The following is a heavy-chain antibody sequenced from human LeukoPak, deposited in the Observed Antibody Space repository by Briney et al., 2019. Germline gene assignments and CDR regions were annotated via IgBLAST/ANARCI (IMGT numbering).Heavy chain of an antibody. CDR3: AKPDRYCSGTNCYVWFDP. Sequence: GGSLRLSCAASGFPLSSHAMSWVRQVPGKGLEWVSSISSSSSYIYYADSVKGRFTISRDNSKNTLYLQMNSLRAEDTAVYYCAKPDRYCSGTNCYVWFDPWGQGTLVTVSS. J-gene: IGHJ5*02. D-gene: IGHD2-2*01. CDR2: ISSSSSYI. V-gene: IGHV3-23*01. CDR1: GFPLSSHA.